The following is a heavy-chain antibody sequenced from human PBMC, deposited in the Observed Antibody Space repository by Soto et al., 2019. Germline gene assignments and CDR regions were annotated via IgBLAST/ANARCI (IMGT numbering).Heavy chain of an antibody. D-gene: IGHD7-27*01. CDR1: GFTFSSYG. CDR2: ISYDGSNK. V-gene: IGHV3-30*18. CDR3: AKDGLVTGESAFDI. J-gene: IGHJ3*02. Sequence: QVQLVESGGGVVQPGRSLRLSCAASGFTFSSYGMHWVRQAPGKGLEWVAVISYDGSNKYYADSVKGRFTISRDNSKNTLYLQMNSLRAEDTAVYYCAKDGLVTGESAFDIWVQGTMVTVSS.